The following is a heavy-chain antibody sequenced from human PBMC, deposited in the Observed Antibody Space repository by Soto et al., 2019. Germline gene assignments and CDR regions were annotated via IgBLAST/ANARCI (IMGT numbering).Heavy chain of an antibody. Sequence: AEPLSLTCTVSGGSISSYYWSWIRQPPGKGLEWIGYIYYSGSTNYNPSLKSRVTISVDTSKNQFSLKLSSVTAADTAVYYCARDRARESSSSYFRGYYYYGMDVWGQGTTVTVSS. D-gene: IGHD6-6*01. J-gene: IGHJ6*02. CDR3: ARDRARESSSSYFRGYYYYGMDV. CDR2: IYYSGST. V-gene: IGHV4-59*01. CDR1: GGSISSYY.